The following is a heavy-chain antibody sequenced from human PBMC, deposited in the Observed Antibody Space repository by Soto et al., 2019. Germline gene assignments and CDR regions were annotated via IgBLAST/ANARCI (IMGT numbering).Heavy chain of an antibody. J-gene: IGHJ5*02. D-gene: IGHD3-22*01. CDR2: ISSSSSYI. CDR3: ARGSYYDSSGYYPHGGWFDP. CDR1: GFTFSSYS. Sequence: EVQLVESGGGLVKPGGSLRLSCAASGFTFSSYSMNWVRQAPGKGLEWVSSISSSSSYIYYADSVKGRFTISRDNAKNSLYLQMNSLRAEDTAVYYCARGSYYDSSGYYPHGGWFDPWGQGTLVTVSS. V-gene: IGHV3-21*01.